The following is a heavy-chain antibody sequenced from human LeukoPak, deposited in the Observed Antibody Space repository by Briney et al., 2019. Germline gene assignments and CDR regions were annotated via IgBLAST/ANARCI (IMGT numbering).Heavy chain of an antibody. D-gene: IGHD6-13*01. Sequence: GGSLRLSCAASGFTFGTYWMSWVRQAPGKGLEWVSVIYSGGSTYFADSVKGRFTISRDNSKNTLYLQMNSLRAEDTAVYYCATLYSSSLVDAFDIWGQGTMVTVSS. CDR1: GFTFGTYW. V-gene: IGHV3-53*01. CDR2: IYSGGST. CDR3: ATLYSSSLVDAFDI. J-gene: IGHJ3*02.